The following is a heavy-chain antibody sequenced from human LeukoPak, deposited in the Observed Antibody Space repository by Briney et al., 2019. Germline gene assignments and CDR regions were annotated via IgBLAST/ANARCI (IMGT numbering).Heavy chain of an antibody. CDR2: INPNSGGT. D-gene: IGHD4-23*01. CDR1: GHTFTAYY. V-gene: IGHV1-2*02. J-gene: IGHJ2*01. CDR3: AREGDYGDNSLVLGYDL. Sequence: ASVKVSCKASGHTFTAYYMHWVRQAPGQGLEWMGRINPNSGGTNSAQKFQGRVTMTRDTSISTAYMELSSLRSDDTAVYYCAREGDYGDNSLVLGYDLWGRGTLVTVSS.